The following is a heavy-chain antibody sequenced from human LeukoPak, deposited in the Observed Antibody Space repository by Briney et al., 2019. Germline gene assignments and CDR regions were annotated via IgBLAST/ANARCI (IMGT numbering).Heavy chain of an antibody. D-gene: IGHD6-19*01. V-gene: IGHV3-30*02. CDR1: GFTFSSYG. CDR3: AKDRRSSGWNAAPGY. Sequence: GGSPRLSCAASGFTFSSYGMHWVRQAPGKGLEWVAFIRYDGSKQYYADSVKGRFTISRDNSKNTLFLQMNSLRGEDTAVYYCAKDRRSSGWNAAPGYWGQGTLVTVSS. J-gene: IGHJ4*02. CDR2: IRYDGSKQ.